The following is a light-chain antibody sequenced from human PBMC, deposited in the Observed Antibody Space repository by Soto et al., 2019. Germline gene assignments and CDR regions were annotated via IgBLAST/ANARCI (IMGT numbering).Light chain of an antibody. CDR1: QSVSGW. Sequence: DIQMTQSPSTLSASVGDTVAVTCRASQSVSGWFAWYQQKPGKAPKLLIYKASTLKSGVPSRFSGSGSGTEFTLTISSLQPDDFATYYCQHYNSYSEAFGQGTKVDIK. V-gene: IGKV1-5*03. J-gene: IGKJ1*01. CDR2: KAS. CDR3: QHYNSYSEA.